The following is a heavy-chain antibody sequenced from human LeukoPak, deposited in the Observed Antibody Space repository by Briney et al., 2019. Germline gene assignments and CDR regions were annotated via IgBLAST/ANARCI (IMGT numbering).Heavy chain of an antibody. J-gene: IGHJ5*02. V-gene: IGHV1-8*01. D-gene: IGHD6-13*01. CDR3: ARKRGISSAGPSPPSLNWFDP. CDR2: INPSSGNT. CDR1: GYTFTSCD. Sequence: XVSCKASGYTFTSCDINWVRQATGQGLEWMGWINPSSGNTGYAQKFQGRVTMTRNTSTSTAYMELNSLRSEDTAVYYCARKRGISSAGPSPPSLNWFDPLGPGNPGHRLL.